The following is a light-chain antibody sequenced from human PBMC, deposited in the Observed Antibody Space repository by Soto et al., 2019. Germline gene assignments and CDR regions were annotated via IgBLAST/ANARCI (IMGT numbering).Light chain of an antibody. CDR3: KQSYSTPLT. CDR2: AAS. V-gene: IGKV1-12*01. J-gene: IGKJ5*01. Sequence: DIQMTQSPYSVSSPVGYRVTISCRASHNIRSWLAWYHQKPGKDPNILIYAASRLQSGVKERFSGSESGTDFTLNITSMQPEDFATYYCKQSYSTPLTFGKGKRLEIK. CDR1: HNIRSW.